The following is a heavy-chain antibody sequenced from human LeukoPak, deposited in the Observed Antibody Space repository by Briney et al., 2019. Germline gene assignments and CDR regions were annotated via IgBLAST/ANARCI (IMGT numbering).Heavy chain of an antibody. J-gene: IGHJ4*02. CDR2: ISSSSSYI. Sequence: GGSLRLSCAASGFTFSSYSMNWVRQAPGKGLEWVSSISSSSSYIYYADSVKGRFTIPRDNAKNSLYLQMNSLRAEDTAVYYCARDLEYYYGSGSTCFDYWGQGTLVTVSS. V-gene: IGHV3-21*01. CDR3: ARDLEYYYGSGSTCFDY. CDR1: GFTFSSYS. D-gene: IGHD3-10*01.